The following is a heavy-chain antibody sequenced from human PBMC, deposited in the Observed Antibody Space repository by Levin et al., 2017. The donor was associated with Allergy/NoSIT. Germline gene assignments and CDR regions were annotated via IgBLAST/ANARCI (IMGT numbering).Heavy chain of an antibody. CDR3: ARQRGTRYFDL. V-gene: IGHV3-7*01. CDR1: GFTFTNYW. Sequence: LSLTCAASGFTFTNYWMNWVRQAPGKGLEWVANINQDGSEKYYVDSVQGRFTISRDNAKNSLYLQMNSLGAEDTAVYYCARQRGTRYFDLWGRGTLVTVSS. CDR2: INQDGSEK. D-gene: IGHD1-1*01. J-gene: IGHJ2*01.